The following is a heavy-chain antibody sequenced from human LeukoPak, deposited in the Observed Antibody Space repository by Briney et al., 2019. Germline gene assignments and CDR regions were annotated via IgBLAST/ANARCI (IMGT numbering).Heavy chain of an antibody. V-gene: IGHV1-46*01. CDR3: ARRNYYYYMDV. J-gene: IGHJ6*03. Sequence: ASVKVSCKASGYTFTSYYMHWVRQAPGQGLEWMGIINPSGGSTSYAQKLQGRVTMTRDTSISTAYMELSRLRSDDTAVYYCARRNYYYYMDVWGKGTTVTVSS. CDR2: INPSGGST. CDR1: GYTFTSYY.